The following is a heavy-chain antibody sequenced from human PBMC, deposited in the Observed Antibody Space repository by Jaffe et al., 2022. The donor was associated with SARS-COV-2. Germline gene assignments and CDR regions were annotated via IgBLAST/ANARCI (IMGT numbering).Heavy chain of an antibody. J-gene: IGHJ4*02. D-gene: IGHD6-19*01. Sequence: QVQLEQSGGEMKEPGASVKVSCKTSGYPFNIYGISWVRQAPGQGLEWVAWITPSNGRRNYTQSLQDRVTLTTDTSTSTAYMELRSLRSDDTAVYYCARVGRGGWHLDYWGQGSLLTVSS. V-gene: IGHV1-18*01. CDR3: ARVGRGGWHLDY. CDR1: GYPFNIYG. CDR2: ITPSNGRR.